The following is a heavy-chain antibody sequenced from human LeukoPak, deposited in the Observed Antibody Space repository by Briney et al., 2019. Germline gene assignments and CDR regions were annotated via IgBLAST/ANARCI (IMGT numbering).Heavy chain of an antibody. Sequence: GASVKVSCNASGYTFTGYYMHWVRQAPGQGIEWMGWINPNSGGTNYAQKFQGRVTMTRDTSISTAYMELSRLRSDDTAVYYCAIRYGALNFGIGYCGQGALVTVSS. CDR2: INPNSGGT. J-gene: IGHJ4*02. CDR3: AIRYGALNFGIGY. CDR1: GYTFTGYY. D-gene: IGHD4-17*01. V-gene: IGHV1-2*02.